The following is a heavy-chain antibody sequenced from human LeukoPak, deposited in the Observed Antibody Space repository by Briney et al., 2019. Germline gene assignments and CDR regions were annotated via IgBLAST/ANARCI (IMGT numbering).Heavy chain of an antibody. D-gene: IGHD3-10*01. CDR3: ARDSRDMVRGANPDY. CDR1: GFTFSSYE. Sequence: GGSLRLSCAASGFTFSSYEMNWVRHAPGKGLEWVSYISRSGSTIYYADSVKGRFTISRDNAKNSLYLQMNSLRAEDTAVYYCARDSRDMVRGANPDYWGQGTLVTVSS. V-gene: IGHV3-48*03. J-gene: IGHJ4*02. CDR2: ISRSGSTI.